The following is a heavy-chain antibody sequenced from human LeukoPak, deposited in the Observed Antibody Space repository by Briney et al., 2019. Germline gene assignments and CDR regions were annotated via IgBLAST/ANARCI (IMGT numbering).Heavy chain of an antibody. V-gene: IGHV1-2*02. CDR2: INPNSGGT. CDR1: GYTFTSYD. Sequence: AASVKVSCKASGYTFTSYDINWVRQATGQGLEWMGWINPNSGGTNYAQKFQGRVTMTRDTSISTAYMELSRLRSDDTAVYYCAREGVQAFDYWGQGTLVTVSS. D-gene: IGHD3-10*01. CDR3: AREGVQAFDY. J-gene: IGHJ4*02.